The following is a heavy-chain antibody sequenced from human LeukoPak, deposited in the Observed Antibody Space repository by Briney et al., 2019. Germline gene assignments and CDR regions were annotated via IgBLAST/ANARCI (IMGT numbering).Heavy chain of an antibody. CDR2: IYTSGST. Sequence: SETLSLTCTVSGGSISSYYWSWIRQPAGKGLEWIGRIYTSGSTNYNPSLKSRVTMSVDTSKNQFSLKLSSVTAADTAVYYCATSRDYDFWSGYYKYYFDYWGQGTLVTVSS. D-gene: IGHD3-3*01. CDR1: GGSISSYY. CDR3: ATSRDYDFWSGYYKYYFDY. V-gene: IGHV4-4*07. J-gene: IGHJ4*02.